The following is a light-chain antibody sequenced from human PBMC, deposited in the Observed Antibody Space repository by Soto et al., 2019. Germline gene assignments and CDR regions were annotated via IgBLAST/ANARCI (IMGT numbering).Light chain of an antibody. CDR2: AAS. Sequence: AIRMTQSPSSFSASTGDRVTITCRASQGISSYLAWYQQKPGKAPKLLIYAASTLQSGVPSRFSGSGSGTAVTLTISCLQSEDFATYYCQQYYSYPWTFGEGTKVEIK. CDR3: QQYYSYPWT. V-gene: IGKV1-8*01. J-gene: IGKJ1*01. CDR1: QGISSY.